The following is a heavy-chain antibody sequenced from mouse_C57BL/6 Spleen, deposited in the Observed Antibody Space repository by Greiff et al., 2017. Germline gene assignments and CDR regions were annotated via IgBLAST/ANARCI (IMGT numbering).Heavy chain of an antibody. CDR1: GYTFTSYW. CDR2: IYPGSGST. V-gene: IGHV1-55*01. J-gene: IGHJ3*01. CDR3: ARSYYSNYGGAY. D-gene: IGHD2-5*01. Sequence: QVQLQQPGAELVKPGASVKMSCKASGYTFTSYWITWVKQRPGQGLEWIGDIYPGSGSTNYNEKFKSKATLTVDTSSSTAYMQLSSLTSEDSAVYYCARSYYSNYGGAYWGQGTLVTVSA.